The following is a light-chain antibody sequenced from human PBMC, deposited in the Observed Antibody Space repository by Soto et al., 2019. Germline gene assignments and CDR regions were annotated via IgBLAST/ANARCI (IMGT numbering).Light chain of an antibody. Sequence: DTVLTQSPGTLSLSPGERATLSCRASQSVSSDYLAWYQQKPGQAPRLLIYGASSRATGIPDRFSGSGSGTDFTLSISRLESEDYAVYYCQQYGTSFGGGTKVEI. CDR3: QQYGTS. V-gene: IGKV3-20*01. CDR2: GAS. CDR1: QSVSSDY. J-gene: IGKJ4*01.